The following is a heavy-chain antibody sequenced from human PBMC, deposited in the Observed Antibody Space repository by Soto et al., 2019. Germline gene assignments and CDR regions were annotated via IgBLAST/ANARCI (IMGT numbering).Heavy chain of an antibody. D-gene: IGHD3-10*01. J-gene: IGHJ4*02. CDR2: ISDSGGST. Sequence: GGSLRLSCAASGFTFSTYAMSWVRQAPGKGLEWVSTISDSGGSTYYAASVKGRFTLSRDNSKNTLYLLMNSLSAEDTALYYCAKFHGSGTYYNFPDYWGQGTLVTVSS. V-gene: IGHV3-23*01. CDR1: GFTFSTYA. CDR3: AKFHGSGTYYNFPDY.